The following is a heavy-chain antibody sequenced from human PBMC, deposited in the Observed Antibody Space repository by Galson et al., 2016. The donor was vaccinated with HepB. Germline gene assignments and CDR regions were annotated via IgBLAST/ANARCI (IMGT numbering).Heavy chain of an antibody. CDR1: XXSITTXXYA. CDR2: ISHSGST. J-gene: IGHJ5*02. V-gene: IGHV4-30-2*01. D-gene: IGHD3-16*01. Sequence: LSLTCAVSXXSITTXXYAXXXVRQPPGKXXXWIGYISHSGSTYSNPSLKSRVTISVDGFKNQFSLKPNSVTAADTAVYFCARVSSDYFWGSYTPCYWFDXWGQXTLVTXSS. CDR3: ARVSSDYFWGSYTPCYWFDX.